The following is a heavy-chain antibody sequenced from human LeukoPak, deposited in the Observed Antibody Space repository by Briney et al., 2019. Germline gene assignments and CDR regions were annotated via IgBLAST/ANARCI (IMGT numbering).Heavy chain of an antibody. V-gene: IGHV4-59*08. D-gene: IGHD3-22*01. Sequence: YPSETLSLTCTVSGVSISSYYWSWIRQPPGKGLEWIGYIYYSGSTNYNPSLKSRVTISVDTSKNQFSLKLSSVTAADTAVYYCARLNSVHYYDSSGYDNWFDPWGQGTLVTVSS. CDR2: IYYSGST. CDR1: GVSISSYY. J-gene: IGHJ5*02. CDR3: ARLNSVHYYDSSGYDNWFDP.